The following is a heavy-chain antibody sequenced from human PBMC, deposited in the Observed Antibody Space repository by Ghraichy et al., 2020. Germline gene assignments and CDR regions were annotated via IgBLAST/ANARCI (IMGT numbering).Heavy chain of an antibody. D-gene: IGHD3-10*01. CDR3: ARDLRFGGVSAERPTDYYFEY. J-gene: IGHJ4*02. CDR1: GFTFSSYW. V-gene: IGHV3-74*01. Sequence: GGSLRLSCAASGFTFSSYWMHWVRQAPGKGLVWVSRINSDGSSTSYADSVKGRFTISRDNAKNTLYLQMNSLRAEDTAVYYCARDLRFGGVSAERPTDYYFEYWGQGTLVTVSS. CDR2: INSDGSST.